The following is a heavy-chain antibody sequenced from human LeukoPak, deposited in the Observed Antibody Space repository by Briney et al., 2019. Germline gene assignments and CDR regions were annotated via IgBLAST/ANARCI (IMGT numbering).Heavy chain of an antibody. J-gene: IGHJ3*02. CDR3: ARHDGPLLSAFDI. Sequence: PSETLSLTCAVYGGSFSGYYWSWLRQPPGKGLEWLGEINHSGSTNYNPSLKSRVTISVDTSKNQFSLKLSSVTAADTAVYYCARHDGPLLSAFDIWGQGTMVTVSS. CDR1: GGSFSGYY. D-gene: IGHD5-24*01. V-gene: IGHV4-34*01. CDR2: INHSGST.